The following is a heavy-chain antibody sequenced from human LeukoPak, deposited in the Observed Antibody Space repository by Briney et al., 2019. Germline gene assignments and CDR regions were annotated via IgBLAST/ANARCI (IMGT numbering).Heavy chain of an antibody. V-gene: IGHV4-34*01. CDR3: ARGLLSSIAAPYFDY. D-gene: IGHD6-6*01. J-gene: IGHJ4*02. CDR2: INHSGST. CDR1: GGSFSGYY. Sequence: PSETLSLTCAVYGGSFSGYYWSWIRQPPGKGLEWIGEINHSGSTNYNPSLKSRVTISVDTSKNQFSLKLSSVTAADTAVYYCARGLLSSIAAPYFDYWGQGTLVTVSS.